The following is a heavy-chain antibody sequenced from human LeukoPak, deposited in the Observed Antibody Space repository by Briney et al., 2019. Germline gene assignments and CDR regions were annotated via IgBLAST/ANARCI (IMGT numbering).Heavy chain of an antibody. V-gene: IGHV3-21*01. CDR3: ARDQSDGSGSHYSFDY. D-gene: IGHD3-10*01. Sequence: GSLRLSCAASGFTFSSYSMNWVRQAPGKGLEWVSSISSSSSYIYYADSVKGRFTISRDNAKNSLYLQMNSLRAEDTAVYYCARDQSDGSGSHYSFDYWGQGTLVTVSS. J-gene: IGHJ4*02. CDR2: ISSSSSYI. CDR1: GFTFSSYS.